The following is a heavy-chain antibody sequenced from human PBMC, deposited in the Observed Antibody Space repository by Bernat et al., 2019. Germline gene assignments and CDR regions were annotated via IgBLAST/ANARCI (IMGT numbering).Heavy chain of an antibody. D-gene: IGHD1-26*01. CDR1: GFTFSSYG. CDR3: AKDGDWGARGDYYYYGMDV. Sequence: QVQLVESGGGVVQPGRSPRLSCAASGFTFSSYGMHWVRQAPGKGLEWVAVISYDGSNKYYADAVKGRFTISRDNSKNTLYLQMNSLRVEDPAVYYCAKDGDWGARGDYYYYGMDVWGQGTTVTVSS. J-gene: IGHJ6*02. CDR2: ISYDGSNK. V-gene: IGHV3-30*18.